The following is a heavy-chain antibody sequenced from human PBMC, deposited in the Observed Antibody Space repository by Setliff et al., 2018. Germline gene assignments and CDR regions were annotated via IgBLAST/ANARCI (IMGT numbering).Heavy chain of an antibody. J-gene: IGHJ4*02. D-gene: IGHD3-3*01. CDR3: ATELRSPFWHFDL. CDR1: GATLSGVV. V-gene: IGHV1-69*04. CDR2: FIPVLGKP. Sequence: SVMVSCKASGATLSGVVFSWVRQAPGHGLEWMGRFIPVLGKPNYAPRFQGRLTITVDTSTGTSYMDLRSLRSDDTAIYYCATELRSPFWHFDLWGQGSLVTVSS.